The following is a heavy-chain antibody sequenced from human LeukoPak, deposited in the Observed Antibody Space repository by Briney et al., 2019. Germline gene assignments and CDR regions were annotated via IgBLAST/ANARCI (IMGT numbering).Heavy chain of an antibody. V-gene: IGHV3-7*01. Sequence: GGSLRLSCAASGFIFTNYFMSWVRQAPGRGLEWVASIKHDGSEKYYVDSARGRFTISRDNTMNSLYLQMSSLRAEDTAVYYCATDRGWRTSGYYLYYFEYWGQGTLVTVSS. D-gene: IGHD3-3*01. CDR2: IKHDGSEK. J-gene: IGHJ4*02. CDR3: ATDRGWRTSGYYLYYFEY. CDR1: GFIFTNYF.